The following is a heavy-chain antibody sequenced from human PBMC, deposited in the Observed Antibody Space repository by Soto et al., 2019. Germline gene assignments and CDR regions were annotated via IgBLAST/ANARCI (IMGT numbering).Heavy chain of an antibody. Sequence: PVGSLRLSCAASGFTFSSYAMSWVRQAPGKGLEWVSAISGSGGSTYYADSVKGRFTISRDNSKNTLYLQMNSLRAEDTAVYYCAKDQYYYDSSGYYPFFDYWGQGTLVTVSS. CDR3: AKDQYYYDSSGYYPFFDY. CDR2: ISGSGGST. D-gene: IGHD3-22*01. J-gene: IGHJ4*02. V-gene: IGHV3-23*01. CDR1: GFTFSSYA.